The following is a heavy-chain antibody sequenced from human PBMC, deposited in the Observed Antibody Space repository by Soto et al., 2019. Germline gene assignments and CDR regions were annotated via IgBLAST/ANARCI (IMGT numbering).Heavy chain of an antibody. CDR2: IYYSGST. CDR1: GGSISSSSYY. J-gene: IGHJ4*02. Sequence: SETLSLTCTVSGGSISSSSYYWGWIRQPPGKGLEWIGSIYYSGSTYYNPSLKSRVTISVDTSKNQFSLKLSSVTAADTAVYYCARHYYVNYFDYWGQGTLVTVSS. D-gene: IGHD3-10*02. CDR3: ARHYYVNYFDY. V-gene: IGHV4-39*01.